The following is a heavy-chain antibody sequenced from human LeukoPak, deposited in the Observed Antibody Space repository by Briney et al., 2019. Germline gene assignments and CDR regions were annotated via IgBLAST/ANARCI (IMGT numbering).Heavy chain of an antibody. CDR2: INHSGST. J-gene: IGHJ5*02. CDR1: GGSFSGYY. D-gene: IGHD3-10*01. Sequence: SETLSLTCAVYGGSFSGYYWSWIRQPPGKGLEWIGEINHSGSTNYNPSLKSRVTVSVDTSKNQFSLKLSSVTAADTAVYYCARSVIRGSYYTSGWFDPWGQGTLVTVSS. CDR3: ARSVIRGSYYTSGWFDP. V-gene: IGHV4-34*01.